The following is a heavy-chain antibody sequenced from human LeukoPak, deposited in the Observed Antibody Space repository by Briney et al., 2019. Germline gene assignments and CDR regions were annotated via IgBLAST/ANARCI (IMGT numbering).Heavy chain of an antibody. CDR1: GFTFDNYG. Sequence: GGSLRLSCAASGFTFDNYGLSWVRQAPGKGLEWVSGINWNGGSIGYADSVKGRFAISRDNAKNSLYLQMNSLRADDTAVYYCVRPYYYSSGSLNWGQGTLVTVSS. V-gene: IGHV3-20*04. CDR2: INWNGGSI. J-gene: IGHJ4*02. CDR3: VRPYYYSSGSLN. D-gene: IGHD3-10*01.